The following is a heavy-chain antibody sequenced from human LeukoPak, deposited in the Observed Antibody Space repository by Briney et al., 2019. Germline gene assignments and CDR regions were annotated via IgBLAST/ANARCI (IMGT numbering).Heavy chain of an antibody. CDR2: ISYDGSDK. CDR1: GFTFSSYD. J-gene: IGHJ6*03. Sequence: GGSLRLSCAASGFTFSSYDMHWVRQAPGKGLEWVAVISYDGSDKYYADSVKGRFTISRDNSKNTLYLQMDSLRAEDTAVYYCAKGGVDVYYSYYMDVWGKGTTVTVSS. CDR3: AKGGVDVYYSYYMDV. D-gene: IGHD3-3*01. V-gene: IGHV3-30*18.